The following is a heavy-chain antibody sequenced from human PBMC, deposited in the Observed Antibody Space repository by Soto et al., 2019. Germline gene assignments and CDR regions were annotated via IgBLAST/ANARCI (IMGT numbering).Heavy chain of an antibody. CDR1: GFSFSTHA. V-gene: IGHV3-23*01. J-gene: IGHJ4*02. CDR2: ISSGGTTT. CDR3: AREGGSIGGWFGRKFDS. D-gene: IGHD6-19*01. Sequence: LRLSCTASGFSFSTHAMSWVRQAPGKGLEWVSSISSGGTTTFYAASVEGRFTISRDKSKNTLYLQMNSLRADDTAVYYCAREGGSIGGWFGRKFDSWGQGTQVTVSS.